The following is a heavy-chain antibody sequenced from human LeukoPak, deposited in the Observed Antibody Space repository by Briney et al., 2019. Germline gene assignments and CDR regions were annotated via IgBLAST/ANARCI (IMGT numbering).Heavy chain of an antibody. J-gene: IGHJ4*02. D-gene: IGHD1-14*01. CDR2: LYSDGNP. CDR3: ATSSRPNLGDY. V-gene: IGHV3-66*01. Sequence: GGSLRLSCAASGFSVSDTYMSWVRQAPGKGLEWVSILYSDGNPYYADSMKGKFTISRDNPTNTLFLQMNSLRVEDTALYYCATSSRPNLGDYWGQGTLVTVSS. CDR1: GFSVSDTY.